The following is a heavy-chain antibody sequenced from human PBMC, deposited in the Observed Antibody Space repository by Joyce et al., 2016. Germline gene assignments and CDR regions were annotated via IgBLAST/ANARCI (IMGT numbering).Heavy chain of an antibody. Sequence: EVQLVESGGALVQPGGSLKLSCAASGFTVSSHYMCWVGQAPGKGLGWVSVIYSGGGTSYADAVRGRFTSSRDYSKNMVFLQMNSLTAEDTALYYCGTSDCRGDCRKLDYWGQGTLVTVSS. CDR1: GFTVSSHY. J-gene: IGHJ4*02. CDR3: GTSDCRGDCRKLDY. D-gene: IGHD2-21*02. V-gene: IGHV3-66*01. CDR2: IYSGGGT.